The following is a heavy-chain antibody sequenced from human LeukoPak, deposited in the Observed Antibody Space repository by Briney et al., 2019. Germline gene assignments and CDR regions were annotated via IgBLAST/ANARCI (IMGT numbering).Heavy chain of an antibody. V-gene: IGHV4-39*01. D-gene: IGHD3-22*01. J-gene: IGHJ3*02. CDR2: IYYSGGT. Sequence: ASETLSLTCTVSGGSISSSSYYWGWIRQPAGKGLEWIGSIYYSGGTYYNPSLKSRVTISVDTSKNQFSLKLSSVTAADTAVYYCARPMTYYYDSSGYKSYAFDIWGQGTMVTVSS. CDR3: ARPMTYYYDSSGYKSYAFDI. CDR1: GGSISSSSYY.